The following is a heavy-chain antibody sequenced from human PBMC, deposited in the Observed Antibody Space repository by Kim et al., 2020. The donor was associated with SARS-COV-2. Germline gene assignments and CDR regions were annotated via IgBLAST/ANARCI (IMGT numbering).Heavy chain of an antibody. CDR3: TTDLVGASTYFDY. Sequence: YAAPVKGRFTISRDDSKNTLYLQMNSLKTEDTAVYYCTTDLVGASTYFDYWGQGTLVTVSS. J-gene: IGHJ4*02. V-gene: IGHV3-15*01. D-gene: IGHD1-26*01.